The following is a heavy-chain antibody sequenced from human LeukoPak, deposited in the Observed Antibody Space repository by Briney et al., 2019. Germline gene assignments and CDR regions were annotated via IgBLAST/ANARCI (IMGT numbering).Heavy chain of an antibody. CDR3: ARAGSTPFDY. CDR2: IYYSGST. J-gene: IGHJ4*02. Sequence: PSETLSLTCTVSGGSISSYYWSWIRQPPGKGLEWIGYIYYSGSTNYNPSLKSRVTISVDTSKNQFSLKLSSVTAADTAVYYCARAGSTPFDYWGQGTLVTVSS. V-gene: IGHV4-59*12. D-gene: IGHD5/OR15-5a*01. CDR1: GGSISSYY.